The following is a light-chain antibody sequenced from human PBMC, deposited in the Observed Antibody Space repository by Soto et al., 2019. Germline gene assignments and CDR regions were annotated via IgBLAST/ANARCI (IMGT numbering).Light chain of an antibody. CDR1: SSDVGGYNY. J-gene: IGLJ3*02. CDR3: CSFAGTSSFWV. CDR2: DVT. V-gene: IGLV2-11*01. Sequence: QSALTQPRSVSGSPGQSVTISCTGTSSDVGGYNYVSWYQQHPGKAPKVIIYDVTRRPSGVPDRFSGSKSGNTASLNISGLQPEDEADYYCCSFAGTSSFWVFGGGTQLTVL.